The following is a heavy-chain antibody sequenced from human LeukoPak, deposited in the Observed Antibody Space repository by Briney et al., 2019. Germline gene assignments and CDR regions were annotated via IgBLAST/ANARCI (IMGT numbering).Heavy chain of an antibody. CDR1: GVSISSYY. CDR3: ARVVGGNYYGSETDDY. CDR2: IYTSGST. V-gene: IGHV4-4*07. D-gene: IGHD3-10*01. Sequence: SETLSLTCTVSGVSISSYYWSWIRQPAGKGLEWIGRIYTSGSTNYNPSLKSRVTMSVDTSKNQFSLKLSSVTAADTAVYYCARVVGGNYYGSETDDYWGQGTLVTVSS. J-gene: IGHJ4*02.